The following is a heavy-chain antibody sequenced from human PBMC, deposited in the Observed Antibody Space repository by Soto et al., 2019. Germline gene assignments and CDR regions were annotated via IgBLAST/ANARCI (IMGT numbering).Heavy chain of an antibody. CDR2: ISYDGSNK. J-gene: IGHJ5*02. CDR3: AKDVEYYYDSSGNNWFDP. Sequence: QVQLVESGGGAVQPGRSLRLSCAASGFTFSSYGMHWVRQAPGKGLEWVAVISYDGSNKYYADSVKGRFTISRDNSKNTLYLQMNSLRAEDTAVYYCAKDVEYYYDSSGNNWFDPWGQGTLVTVSS. V-gene: IGHV3-30*18. D-gene: IGHD3-22*01. CDR1: GFTFSSYG.